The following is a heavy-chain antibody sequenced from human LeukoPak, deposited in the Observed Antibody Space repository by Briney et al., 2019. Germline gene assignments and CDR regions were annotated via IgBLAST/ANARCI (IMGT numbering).Heavy chain of an antibody. Sequence: PSETLSLTCTVSGGSISSSYWSWIRQPAGKGLEWIGRIYTNGGINYNPSLKSRVTISFDKSQNQLSLRLSSVTAADTAVYYCAKTRSSPSWFGPWGQGTLVTVPS. CDR3: AKTRSSPSWFGP. CDR1: GGSISSSY. V-gene: IGHV4-4*07. J-gene: IGHJ5*02. CDR2: IYTNGGI.